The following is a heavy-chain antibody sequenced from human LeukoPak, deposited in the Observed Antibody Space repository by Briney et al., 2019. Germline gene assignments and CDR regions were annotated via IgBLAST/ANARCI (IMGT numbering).Heavy chain of an antibody. D-gene: IGHD3-3*01. J-gene: IGHJ4*02. CDR2: ISYDGSNK. V-gene: IGHV3-30*04. Sequence: GGSLRLSCAASGFTFSSYAMHWVRQAPGKGLEWVAVISYDGSNKYYADSVKGRFTISRVNSKNTLYLQMNSLRAEDTAVYYCARDFWMGYWGQGTLVTVSS. CDR3: ARDFWMGY. CDR1: GFTFSSYA.